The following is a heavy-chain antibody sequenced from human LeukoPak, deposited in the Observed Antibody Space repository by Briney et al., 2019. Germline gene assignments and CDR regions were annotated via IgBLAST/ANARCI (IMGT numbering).Heavy chain of an antibody. J-gene: IGHJ4*02. Sequence: GGSLRLSCAPSVFTASDNYMSWFRQAPGKRLEWLSVLDSGGSAIYADPVTGRSTISRDNSKNTLHLQMDSLTIEDSALYYCARDHVVASGAVAYWGQGTLVTVSS. V-gene: IGHV3-53*01. CDR1: VFTASDNY. CDR3: ARDHVVASGAVAY. CDR2: LDSGGSA. D-gene: IGHD2-15*01.